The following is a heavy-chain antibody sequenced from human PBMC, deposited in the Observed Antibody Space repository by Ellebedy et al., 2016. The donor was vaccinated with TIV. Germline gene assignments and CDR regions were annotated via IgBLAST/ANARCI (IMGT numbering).Heavy chain of an antibody. D-gene: IGHD3-9*01. V-gene: IGHV5-10-1*01. CDR1: GYSFPTYW. CDR3: ARHRLRYFDWFES. Sequence: GESLKISCKGSGYSFPTYWISWVRQMPGQGLEWMGKIDPTDSYTNYSPSFQGHVTISVDRSIGTAYLQWGSLKASDTVMYYCARHRLRYFDWFESWGQGTLVTVSS. CDR2: IDPTDSYT. J-gene: IGHJ5*01.